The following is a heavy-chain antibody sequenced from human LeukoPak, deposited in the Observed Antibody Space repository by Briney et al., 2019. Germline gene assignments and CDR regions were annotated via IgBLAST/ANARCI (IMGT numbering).Heavy chain of an antibody. CDR2: ISAYNGNT. CDR1: GYTFTSYA. D-gene: IGHD3-3*01. Sequence: ASVKVSCKASGYTFTSYAMNWARQAPGQGLEWMGWISAYNGNTNYAQKLQGRVTMTTDTSTSTAYMELRSLRSDDTAVYYCARVPHYYDFWSGPIYYMDVWGKGTTVTVSS. CDR3: ARVPHYYDFWSGPIYYMDV. V-gene: IGHV1-18*01. J-gene: IGHJ6*03.